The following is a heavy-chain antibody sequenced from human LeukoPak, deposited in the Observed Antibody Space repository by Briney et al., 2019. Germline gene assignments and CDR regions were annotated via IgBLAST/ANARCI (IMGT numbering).Heavy chain of an antibody. CDR3: ARGGDYGDAPLIDY. CDR1: GFTFSSYA. Sequence: KTGGSLRLSCAASGFTFSSYAMHWVRQAPGKGLEWVSFISSSSSYIYYADSVKGRFTISRDNAKNSLYLQMNSLRAEDTAVYYCARGGDYGDAPLIDYWGQGTLVTVSS. V-gene: IGHV3-21*01. J-gene: IGHJ4*02. D-gene: IGHD4-17*01. CDR2: ISSSSSYI.